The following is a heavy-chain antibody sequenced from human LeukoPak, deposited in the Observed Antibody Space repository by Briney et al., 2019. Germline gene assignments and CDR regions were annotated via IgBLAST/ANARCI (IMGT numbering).Heavy chain of an antibody. Sequence: GGSLRLSCTASGFTFSSYSMNWVRQAPGKGLEWVSSISSSSSYIYYADSVKGRFTISRDNAKNSLYLQMNSLRAEDTAVYYCAKDMEEQWLARGGYWGQGTLVTVSS. CDR2: ISSSSSYI. D-gene: IGHD6-19*01. J-gene: IGHJ4*02. CDR1: GFTFSSYS. V-gene: IGHV3-21*01. CDR3: AKDMEEQWLARGGY.